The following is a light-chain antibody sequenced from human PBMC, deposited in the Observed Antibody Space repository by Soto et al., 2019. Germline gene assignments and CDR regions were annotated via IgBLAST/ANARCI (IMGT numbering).Light chain of an antibody. CDR1: QTIAYNF. Sequence: IVLTQSPGTLSLSPGEVATLSCGSSQTIAYNFLAWHQQNPGLAPRLLVYDASKWAAGIPDRFSGSGSGTDFTLNITTLEPEDFAVYYCQHYGDSSSTFGGGNRVEI. J-gene: IGKJ4*01. CDR3: QHYGDSSST. CDR2: DAS. V-gene: IGKV3D-20*01.